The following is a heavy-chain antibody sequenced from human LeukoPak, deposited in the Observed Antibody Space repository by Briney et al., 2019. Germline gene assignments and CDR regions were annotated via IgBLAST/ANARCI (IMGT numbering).Heavy chain of an antibody. CDR1: GFTFSDHY. CDR2: INPYSGDT. D-gene: IGHD7-27*01. J-gene: IGHJ4*02. Sequence: GSVKVSCKTSGFTFSDHYVQWLRQAPGQGLEWMGCINPYSGDTNSAGKFQGRFTMTKDNSITTAYLELTGLTSDDTAIYYCAREGRGSGHWAGFDFWGQGALVTVSS. V-gene: IGHV1-2*02. CDR3: AREGRGSGHWAGFDF.